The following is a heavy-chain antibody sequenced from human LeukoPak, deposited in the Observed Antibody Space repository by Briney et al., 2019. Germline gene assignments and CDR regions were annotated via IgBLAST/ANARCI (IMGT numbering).Heavy chain of an antibody. V-gene: IGHV3-30*18. D-gene: IGHD4-17*01. J-gene: IGHJ4*02. CDR3: AKDLPPYGDPDY. CDR2: ISYDGSNK. Sequence: PGRSLRLSCAASGFTFSSYGMHWVRQAPGKGLEWVAVISYDGSNKYYADSVKGRFTISRDNSKNTLYLQMSSLRAEDTAVYYCAKDLPPYGDPDYWGQGTLVTVSS. CDR1: GFTFSSYG.